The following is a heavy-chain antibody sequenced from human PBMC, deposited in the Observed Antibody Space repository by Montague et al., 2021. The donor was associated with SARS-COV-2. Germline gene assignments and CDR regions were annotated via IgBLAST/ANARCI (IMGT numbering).Heavy chain of an antibody. V-gene: IGHV4-39*01. CDR3: ARHLRVGNRWNGFEADC. CDR2: IFYSGST. Sequence: SETRSLTCTVSGDSISSTDHYWAWMRQPPGKGLEWIASIFYSGSTYYNPSLKSRVTISVDTSKNLFSLQLNSVTPADTPVYYCARHLRVGNRWNGFEADCWGQGALVSVSS. CDR1: GDSISSTDHY. J-gene: IGHJ4*02. D-gene: IGHD1-1*01.